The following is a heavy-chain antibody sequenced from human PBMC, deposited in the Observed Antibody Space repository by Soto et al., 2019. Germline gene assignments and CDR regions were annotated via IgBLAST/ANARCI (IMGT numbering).Heavy chain of an antibody. J-gene: IGHJ6*02. V-gene: IGHV4-59*08. D-gene: IGHD3-10*01. CDR2: VYSTGGT. CDR1: VGPDSSHN. CDR3: VRPGIGTQRGLVDV. Sequence: QVQLQQSGPRLVKPSETLSLTCTVSVGPDSSHNWAWIRQPPGRGLGWMGYVYSTGGTGYNPSLMSRVTIPADRSTNHISLALSSVTAADTAIYYCVRPGIGTQRGLVDVWGQGTSVTVSS.